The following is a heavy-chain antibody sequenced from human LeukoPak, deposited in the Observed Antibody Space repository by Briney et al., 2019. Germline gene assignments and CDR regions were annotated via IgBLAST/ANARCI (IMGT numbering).Heavy chain of an antibody. CDR3: ARLVRANLIVVVPAAIGWFDP. Sequence: PSETLSLTCAVSGYSISSGYYWGWIRQPPGKGLEWIGSIYYSGSTYYNPSLKSRVTISVDTSKNQFSLKLSSVTAADTAVYYCARLVRANLIVVVPAAIGWFDPWGQGTLVTVSS. CDR1: GYSISSGYY. D-gene: IGHD2-2*01. V-gene: IGHV4-38-2*01. J-gene: IGHJ5*02. CDR2: IYYSGST.